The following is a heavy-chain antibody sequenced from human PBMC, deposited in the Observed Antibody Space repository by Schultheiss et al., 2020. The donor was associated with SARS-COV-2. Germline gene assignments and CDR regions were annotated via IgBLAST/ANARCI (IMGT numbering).Heavy chain of an antibody. V-gene: IGHV1-69*10. Sequence: SVKVSCKASGGTFSSYAISWVRQAPGQGLEWMGGFDPEDGETIYAQKFQGRVTITRDTSASTAYMELSSLRSEDTAVYYCARDLGQLGRKYFDYWGQGTLVTVSS. D-gene: IGHD6-6*01. J-gene: IGHJ4*02. CDR3: ARDLGQLGRKYFDY. CDR2: FDPEDGET. CDR1: GGTFSSYA.